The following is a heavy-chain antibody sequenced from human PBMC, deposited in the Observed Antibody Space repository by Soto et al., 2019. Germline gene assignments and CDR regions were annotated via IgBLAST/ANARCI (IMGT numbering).Heavy chain of an antibody. Sequence: ASVKVSCKASGYTFTSYDINWVRQATGQGLEWMGWMNPNSGNTGYAQKFQGRVTMTRNTSISTAYMELSSLRSEDTAVYYCARGRGYYGSGSYYNPLLTFVYWGQGTLVTVSS. CDR2: MNPNSGNT. J-gene: IGHJ4*02. V-gene: IGHV1-8*01. CDR1: GYTFTSYD. CDR3: ARGRGYYGSGSYYNPLLTFVY. D-gene: IGHD3-10*01.